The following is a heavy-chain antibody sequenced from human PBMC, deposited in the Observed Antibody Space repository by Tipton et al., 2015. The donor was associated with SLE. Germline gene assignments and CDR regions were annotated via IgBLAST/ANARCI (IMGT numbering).Heavy chain of an antibody. V-gene: IGHV3-9*01. CDR1: GFTFDDYA. Sequence: SLRLSCAASGFTFDDYAMHWVRPAPGKGLGWVSGISWNSGSIGDADSVKGRFTISRDNAKNSLYLQMNSLRAEDTALYYCAKDGDGYSSGYWGQGTLVTVSS. J-gene: IGHJ4*02. CDR3: AKDGDGYSSGY. CDR2: ISWNSGSI. D-gene: IGHD6-19*01.